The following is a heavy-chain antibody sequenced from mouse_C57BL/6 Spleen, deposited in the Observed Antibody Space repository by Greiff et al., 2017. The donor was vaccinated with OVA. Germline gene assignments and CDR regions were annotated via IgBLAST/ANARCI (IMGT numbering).Heavy chain of an antibody. CDR3: ARWGFGGGPDY. J-gene: IGHJ2*01. D-gene: IGHD1-1*02. CDR2: IDPSDSYT. CDR1: GYTFTSYW. Sequence: QVQLQQPGAELVMPGASVKLSCKASGYTFTSYWMHWVKQRPGQGLEWIGEIDPSDSYTNYNQKFKGKSTLTVDKSSSTAYMQLSSLTSEDSAVDYCARWGFGGGPDYWGQGTTLTVSS. V-gene: IGHV1-69*01.